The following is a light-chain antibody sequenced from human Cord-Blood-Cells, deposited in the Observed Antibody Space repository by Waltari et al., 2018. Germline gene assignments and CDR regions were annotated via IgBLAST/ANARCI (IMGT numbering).Light chain of an antibody. CDR1: NIGSKS. Sequence: SYVLTQPPSVSVAPGKTARITCGGNNIGSKSVHWYQQKPGQAPVLVIYYDSDRPSGIPERFSGSNSGNTATLTSSRVEAGDEADYDCQVWDSSSDHPFGGGTKLTVL. CDR3: QVWDSSSDHP. CDR2: YDS. J-gene: IGLJ3*02. V-gene: IGLV3-21*04.